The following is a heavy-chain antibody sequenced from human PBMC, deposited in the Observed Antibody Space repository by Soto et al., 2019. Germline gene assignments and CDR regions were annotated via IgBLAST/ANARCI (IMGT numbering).Heavy chain of an antibody. V-gene: IGHV3-21*01. CDR1: GFTFSSYS. D-gene: IGHD2-2*01. CDR3: ARDHPDFIVVVPAAISDAFDI. J-gene: IGHJ3*02. CDR2: ISSSSSYI. Sequence: EVQLVESGGGLVKPGGSLRLSCAASGFTFSSYSMNWVRQAPGKGLEWVSSISSSSSYIYYADSVKCRFTISRDNAKNSLYLQMNSLRAEDTDVYYCARDHPDFIVVVPAAISDAFDIWGQGTMVTVSS.